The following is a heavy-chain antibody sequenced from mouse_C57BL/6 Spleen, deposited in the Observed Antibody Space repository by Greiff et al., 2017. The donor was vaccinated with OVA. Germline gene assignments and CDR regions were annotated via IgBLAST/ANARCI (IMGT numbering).Heavy chain of an antibody. V-gene: IGHV1-26*01. J-gene: IGHJ1*03. D-gene: IGHD2-3*01. CDR2: INPNNGGT. CDR1: GYTFTDYY. Sequence: EVQLQQSGPELVKPGASVKISCKASGYTFTDYYMNWVKQSHGKSLEWIGDINPNNGGTSYNQKFKGKATLTVDKSSSTAYMELRSLTSEDSAVYYCARPIYDGYALYWYFDVWGTGTTVTVAS. CDR3: ARPIYDGYALYWYFDV.